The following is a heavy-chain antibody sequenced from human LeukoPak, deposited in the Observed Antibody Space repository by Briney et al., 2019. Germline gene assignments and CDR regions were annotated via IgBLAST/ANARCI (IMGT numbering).Heavy chain of an antibody. CDR1: GGSISTYY. J-gene: IGHJ4*02. Sequence: SETLSLTCTVSGGSISTYYWTWIRQPPGKGLEWIGYIHYSGSTNSIPSLKSRVTISVDTSKNQFSLKLSSVTAADTAVYYCARDGSGTGWYYFDYWGQGTLVTVSS. D-gene: IGHD6-19*01. CDR2: IHYSGST. V-gene: IGHV4-59*01. CDR3: ARDGSGTGWYYFDY.